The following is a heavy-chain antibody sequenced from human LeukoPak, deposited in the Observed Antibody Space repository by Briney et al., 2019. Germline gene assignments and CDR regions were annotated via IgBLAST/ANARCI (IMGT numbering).Heavy chain of an antibody. CDR1: GGSFSGYY. Sequence: SETLSLTCAVYGGSFSGYYWSWIRQPPGKGLEWIGEINHSGSTNYNPSLKSRVTISVDTSKNQFSLKLSSVTAADTAVYYCARDAAEYYDSSGYFNLDIWGQGTMVTVSS. D-gene: IGHD3-22*01. J-gene: IGHJ3*02. CDR2: INHSGST. CDR3: ARDAAEYYDSSGYFNLDI. V-gene: IGHV4-34*01.